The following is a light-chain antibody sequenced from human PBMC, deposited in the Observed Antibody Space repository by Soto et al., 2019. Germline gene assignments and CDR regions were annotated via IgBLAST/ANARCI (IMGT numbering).Light chain of an antibody. CDR1: QSVSSN. V-gene: IGKV3-15*01. CDR3: QQYNNWPPYT. J-gene: IGKJ2*01. CDR2: GAS. Sequence: EIVMTQSPATLSVSPGERATLSCRASQSVSSNLAWYQQKPGQAPRLLIYGASTRATGIPARFSGSGSGTEFTIAISRLQSEDFAVFCCQQYNNWPPYTFGQGTKLEI.